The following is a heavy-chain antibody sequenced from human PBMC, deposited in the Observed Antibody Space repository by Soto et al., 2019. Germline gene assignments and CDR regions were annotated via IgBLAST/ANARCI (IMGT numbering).Heavy chain of an antibody. Sequence: GASVKVSCKASGYSFTSYAIYWVRQAPGQRLEWMEWINAGNGNTKYSQKLQGRVTFTGDTSASTAHMELSSLRSEDTAVYFCARGVENIVVVLDVFGYYGMDVWGQGTTVTVSS. J-gene: IGHJ6*02. V-gene: IGHV1-3*01. CDR3: ARGVENIVVVLDVFGYYGMDV. D-gene: IGHD2-2*01. CDR1: GYSFTSYA. CDR2: INAGNGNT.